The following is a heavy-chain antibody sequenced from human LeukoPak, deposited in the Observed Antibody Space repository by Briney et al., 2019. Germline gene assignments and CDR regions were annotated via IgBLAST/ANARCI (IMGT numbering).Heavy chain of an antibody. CDR3: ARSRRDGYNYYFDY. J-gene: IGHJ4*02. V-gene: IGHV3-7*03. CDR1: GFALSTYW. D-gene: IGHD5-24*01. Sequence: PGGSLRLSCAASGFALSTYWMTWVRQAPGKGLEWVANIKEDGSEKSYVDSVKGRFTISRDNARDSLYLQMNSLRAEDTAVYYCARSRRDGYNYYFDYWGQGTLVTVSS. CDR2: IKEDGSEK.